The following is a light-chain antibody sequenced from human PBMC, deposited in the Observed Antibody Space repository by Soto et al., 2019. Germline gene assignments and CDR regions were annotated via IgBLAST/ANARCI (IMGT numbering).Light chain of an antibody. J-gene: IGLJ2*01. CDR2: DND. Sequence: QSVLTQPPSMSAAPGQTVTISCSGSSSNIGNNYVSWYQQLPGTAPKLLIYDNDKRPSGIPDRFSGSKSGASATLGITGLQTGDEADYYCRTWDSSLSAGVFGGGTKLTVL. CDR3: RTWDSSLSAGV. V-gene: IGLV1-51*01. CDR1: SSNIGNNY.